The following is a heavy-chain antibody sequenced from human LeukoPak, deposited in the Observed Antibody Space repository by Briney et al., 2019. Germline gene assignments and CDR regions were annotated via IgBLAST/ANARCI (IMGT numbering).Heavy chain of an antibody. Sequence: SETLSLTCTVSGGSISSSSYYWGWIRQPPGKGLEWFGSIYYSGSTYYNPSLKSRVTISVDTSKNQFSLKLSSVTAADTAVYYCARRECSGGSCYPFDYWGQGTLVTVSS. CDR1: GGSISSSSYY. D-gene: IGHD2-15*01. J-gene: IGHJ4*02. CDR3: ARRECSGGSCYPFDY. CDR2: IYYSGST. V-gene: IGHV4-39*01.